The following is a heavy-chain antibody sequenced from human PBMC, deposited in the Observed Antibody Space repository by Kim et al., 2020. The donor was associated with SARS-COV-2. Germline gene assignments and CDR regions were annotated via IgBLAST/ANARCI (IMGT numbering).Heavy chain of an antibody. V-gene: IGHV3-30*07. CDR3: ARDRGVRLAVAGTGY. J-gene: IGHJ4*02. D-gene: IGHD6-19*01. Sequence: DSVKGRFTISRDNSKNTLYLQMNSLRAEDTAVYYCARDRGVRLAVAGTGYWGQGTLVTVSS.